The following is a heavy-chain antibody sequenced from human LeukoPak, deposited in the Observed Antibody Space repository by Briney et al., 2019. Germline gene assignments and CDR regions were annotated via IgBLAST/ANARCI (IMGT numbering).Heavy chain of an antibody. J-gene: IGHJ6*02. Sequence: ASVKVSCKASGYTFTSYYMHWVRQAPGQGLEWMGWINPNSGGTNYAQKFQGRVTMTRDTSISTAYMELSRLRSDDTAVYYCVRDIVVVPAAIPVPDYYYYYGMDVWGQGTTVTVSS. CDR1: GYTFTSYY. CDR3: VRDIVVVPAAIPVPDYYYYYGMDV. V-gene: IGHV1-2*02. CDR2: INPNSGGT. D-gene: IGHD2-2*02.